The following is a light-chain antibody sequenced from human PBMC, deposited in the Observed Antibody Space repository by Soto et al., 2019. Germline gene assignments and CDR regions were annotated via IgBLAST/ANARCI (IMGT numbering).Light chain of an antibody. CDR2: KAS. CDR3: QQYNSYPS. J-gene: IGKJ4*01. V-gene: IGKV1-5*03. Sequence: DIQMTQSPSTLSASVGDRVTITCRASQSISSWLAWYQQKPGKAPKLLIYKASSLESGVPSRFSGSGSGTEFTLTMSSLQPDDLATYYCQQYNSYPSFGGGTKVEIK. CDR1: QSISSW.